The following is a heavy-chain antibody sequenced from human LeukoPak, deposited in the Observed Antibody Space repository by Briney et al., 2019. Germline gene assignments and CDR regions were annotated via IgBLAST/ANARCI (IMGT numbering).Heavy chain of an antibody. CDR1: GFTFSSYA. CDR3: AKDQKDYVWGSDRLNWFDP. D-gene: IGHD3-16*02. V-gene: IGHV3-23*01. J-gene: IGHJ5*02. CDR2: VSGSGSNT. Sequence: PGGSLRLSCAAPGFTFSSYAMSWVRQAPGKGLEWVSGVSGSGSNTYYADSVKGRFTISRDNSKNTVYLQMNSLRAEDTAVYYCAKDQKDYVWGSDRLNWFDPWGQGTLVTVSS.